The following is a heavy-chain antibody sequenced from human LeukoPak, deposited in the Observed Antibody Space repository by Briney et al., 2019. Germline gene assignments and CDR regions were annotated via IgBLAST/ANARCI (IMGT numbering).Heavy chain of an antibody. CDR3: ARVRGSSGSYEYYHYMDV. D-gene: IGHD1-26*01. Sequence: NPSETLSPTCTVSGGSISSYYWSWIRQPPGKGLEWIGRIYTSGNTNYNPSLKSRITMSVDTSKNQFSLKLSSVTAADTAVYYCARVRGSSGSYEYYHYMDVWGKGTTVTISS. CDR1: GGSISSYY. V-gene: IGHV4-4*07. J-gene: IGHJ6*03. CDR2: IYTSGNT.